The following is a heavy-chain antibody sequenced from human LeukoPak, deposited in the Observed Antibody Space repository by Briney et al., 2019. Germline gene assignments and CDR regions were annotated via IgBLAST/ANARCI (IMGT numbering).Heavy chain of an antibody. J-gene: IGHJ4*02. CDR2: INHSGST. D-gene: IGHD2-15*01. CDR1: GGSFSGYY. V-gene: IGHV4-34*01. CDR3: ARVQKGDIVVVVAATHFDY. Sequence: SETLSLTCAVYGGSFSGYYWSWIRQPPGKGLEWIGEINHSGSTNYNPSLKSRVTISVDTSKNQFSLKLSSVTAADTAVYYCARVQKGDIVVVVAATHFDYWGQGTLVTVSS.